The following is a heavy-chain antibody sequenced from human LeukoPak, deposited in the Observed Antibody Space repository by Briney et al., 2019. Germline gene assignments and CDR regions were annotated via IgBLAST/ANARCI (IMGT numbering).Heavy chain of an antibody. CDR3: ARAAPSFDY. CDR1: GYSISSGYY. V-gene: IGHV4-38-2*02. CDR2: NYHSGST. Sequence: SETLSLTCTVSGYSISSGYYWGWIRQPPGKGLEWIGYNYHSGSTYYNPSLKSRVTISVDRSKNQFSLELSSVTAADTAVYYCARAAPSFDYWGQGTLVTVSS. D-gene: IGHD6-13*01. J-gene: IGHJ4*02.